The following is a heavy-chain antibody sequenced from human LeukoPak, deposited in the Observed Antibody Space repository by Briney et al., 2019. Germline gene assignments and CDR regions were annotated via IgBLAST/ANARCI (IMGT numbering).Heavy chain of an antibody. Sequence: ASVTVSFTVSGYTLTELSMHWVRQAPGKGLEWMGGFDPEDGETIYAQKFQGRVTMTEDTSTDTAYMELSSLRSEDTAVYYCATRVVYQLLYWYFDLWGRGTLVTVSS. D-gene: IGHD2-2*01. CDR3: ATRVVYQLLYWYFDL. V-gene: IGHV1-24*01. CDR2: FDPEDGET. CDR1: GYTLTELS. J-gene: IGHJ2*01.